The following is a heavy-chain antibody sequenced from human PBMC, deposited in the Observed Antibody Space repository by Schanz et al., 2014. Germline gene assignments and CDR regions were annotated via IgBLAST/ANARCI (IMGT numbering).Heavy chain of an antibody. V-gene: IGHV3-NL1*01. Sequence: VQLVESGGGMVQPGGSLRLSCAASGFTFSDHYMDWVRQAPGKGLEWVSGMSWNAGSLGYGDSVKGRFTISRDNSKNTVNLQMNSLRAEDTAVYYCAKEKEEVAADGSCFDYWGQGTLVTVSS. CDR1: GFTFSDHY. CDR3: AKEKEEVAADGSCFDY. CDR2: MSWNAGSL. J-gene: IGHJ4*02. D-gene: IGHD6-13*01.